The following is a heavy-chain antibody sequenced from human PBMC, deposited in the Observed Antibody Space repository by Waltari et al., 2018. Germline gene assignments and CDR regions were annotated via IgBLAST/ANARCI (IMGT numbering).Heavy chain of an antibody. J-gene: IGHJ5*02. CDR1: GFTFSTYG. V-gene: IGHV3-30*02. CDR3: AKSASGSSPGWSDP. D-gene: IGHD6-6*01. CDR2: IRYDGNDK. Sequence: QVQLLESGGGVVQPGGSLRLSCAASGFTFSTYGLPWVRQAPGKGLEWVSFIRYDGNDKYYTDSVKGQFTISRDNSKNTLYLQMNSLRAEDTAVYYCAKSASGSSPGWSDPWGQGTLVTVSS.